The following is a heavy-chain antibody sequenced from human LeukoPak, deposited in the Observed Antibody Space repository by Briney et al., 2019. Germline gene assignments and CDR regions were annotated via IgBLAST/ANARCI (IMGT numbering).Heavy chain of an antibody. J-gene: IGHJ4*02. CDR2: MNPNSGNT. CDR1: GYIFTSYD. V-gene: IGHV1-8*01. Sequence: GASVKVSCKASGYIFTSYDINWVRQATGQGLEWMGWMNPNSGNTGYAQKFQGRVTMTRNTSISTAYMELSSLRSEDTAVYYCARGLTYYYGSGSYRHFDYWGQGTLVTVSS. CDR3: ARGLTYYYGSGSYRHFDY. D-gene: IGHD3-10*01.